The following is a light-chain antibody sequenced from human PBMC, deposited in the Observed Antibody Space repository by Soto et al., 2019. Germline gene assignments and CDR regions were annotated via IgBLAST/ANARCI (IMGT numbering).Light chain of an antibody. V-gene: IGKV1-5*03. CDR3: QQYNSYPWT. J-gene: IGKJ1*01. Sequence: DIQMTQSPSSLSASVGDRVTITCRASQSVRSHLNWFQQKPGKAPDLLIYKASTLESGVPSRFSGSGSGTEFTLTISSLQPDDFATYYCQQYNSYPWTFGQGTKVDIK. CDR2: KAS. CDR1: QSVRSH.